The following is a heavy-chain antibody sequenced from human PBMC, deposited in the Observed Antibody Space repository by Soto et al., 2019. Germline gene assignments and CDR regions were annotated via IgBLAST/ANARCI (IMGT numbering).Heavy chain of an antibody. CDR1: GASISFHIYY. CDR3: TRRHNWNDNYFDP. CDR2: SYYSGTT. V-gene: IGHV4-39*01. Sequence: SETLSLTCTVSGASISFHIYYWTWIRQPPGKGLEWIGSSYYSGTTYFNPSLKSRATISVDTSKNQFSLRLTSVTAADTAIYYCTRRHNWNDNYFDPWGPGALVTVSS. J-gene: IGHJ5*02. D-gene: IGHD1-20*01.